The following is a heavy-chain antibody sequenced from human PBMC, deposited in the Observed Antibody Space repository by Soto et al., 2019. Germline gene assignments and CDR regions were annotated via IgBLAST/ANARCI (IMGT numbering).Heavy chain of an antibody. J-gene: IGHJ6*02. CDR3: ARIVVIPAAPDYYNYYGVDV. V-gene: IGHV4-39*01. CDR2: MYYSGST. D-gene: IGHD2-2*01. CDR1: GVSISSSSYY. Sequence: PSETLSLTCPVSGVSISSSSYYWAWIRQPPGKGLEWIGNMYYSGSTYYSPSLKSRVTMSVDTSKNQFSLKLSSVTAADTSVYYCARIVVIPAAPDYYNYYGVDVWGQGTTVTVSS.